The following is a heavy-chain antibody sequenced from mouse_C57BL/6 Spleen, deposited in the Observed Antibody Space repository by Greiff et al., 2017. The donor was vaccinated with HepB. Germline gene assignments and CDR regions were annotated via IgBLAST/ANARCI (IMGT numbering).Heavy chain of an antibody. D-gene: IGHD4-1*01. CDR3: ARSHWYFDY. J-gene: IGHJ2*01. CDR2: INPSTGGT. Sequence: VQLKESGPELVKPGASVKISCKASGYSFTGYYMNWVKQSPEKSLEWIGEINPSTGGTTYNQKFKAKATLTVDKSSSTAYMQLKSLTSEDSAVYYCARSHWYFDYWGQGTTLTVSS. V-gene: IGHV1-42*01. CDR1: GYSFTGYY.